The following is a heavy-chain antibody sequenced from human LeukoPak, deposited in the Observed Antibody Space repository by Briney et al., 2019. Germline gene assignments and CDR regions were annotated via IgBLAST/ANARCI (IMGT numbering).Heavy chain of an antibody. CDR2: IIPIFGTA. V-gene: IGHV1-69*13. J-gene: IGHJ4*02. D-gene: IGHD4-17*01. CDR1: GGTFSSYA. Sequence: ASVKVSCKASGGTFSSYAISWVRQAPGQGLEWMGGIIPIFGTANYAQKFQGRVTITADESTSTAYMELSSLRSEDTAVYYCAREHGDGGYFDYWGQGTLVTVSS. CDR3: AREHGDGGYFDY.